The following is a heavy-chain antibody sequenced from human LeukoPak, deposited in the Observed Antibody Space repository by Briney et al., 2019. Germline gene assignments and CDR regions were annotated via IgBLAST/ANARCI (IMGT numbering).Heavy chain of an antibody. CDR2: YYSGST. CDR3: ARGDSKIQLWFDAFDI. Sequence: YYSGSTYSNPSLKSRVTISVDTSKNQFSLKLSSVTAADMAVYYCARGDSKIQLWFDAFDIWGQGTMVTVSS. V-gene: IGHV4-30-2*04. D-gene: IGHD5-18*01. J-gene: IGHJ3*02.